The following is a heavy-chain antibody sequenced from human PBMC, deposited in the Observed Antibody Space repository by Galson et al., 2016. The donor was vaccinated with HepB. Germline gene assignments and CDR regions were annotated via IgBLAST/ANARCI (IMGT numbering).Heavy chain of an antibody. V-gene: IGHV3-23*01. D-gene: IGHD5-12*01. Sequence: SLRLSCAASGFAFSSYAMSWVRQAPGKGLEWVSAISDSGSTNYYTDSVKGLFTISRDNSRNTLHLQMNSLTAEDTAIYYCANLRGGYSGPRYYDYYNGMDVWGQGTTVTVSS. CDR2: ISDSGSTN. CDR3: ANLRGGYSGPRYYDYYNGMDV. CDR1: GFAFSSYA. J-gene: IGHJ6*02.